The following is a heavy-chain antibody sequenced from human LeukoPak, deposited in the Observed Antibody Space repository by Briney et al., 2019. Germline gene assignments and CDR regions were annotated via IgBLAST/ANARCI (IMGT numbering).Heavy chain of an antibody. J-gene: IGHJ4*02. CDR1: GGTFSSYA. V-gene: IGHV1-69*01. Sequence: SVKVSCKASGGTFSSYAISWVRQAPGQGLEWRGGIIPIFGTANYAQKFQGRVTITADESTSTAYMELSSLRSEDTAVYYCARNLYYYDSSGYYYFDYWGQGTLVTVSS. CDR3: ARNLYYYDSSGYYYFDY. CDR2: IIPIFGTA. D-gene: IGHD3-22*01.